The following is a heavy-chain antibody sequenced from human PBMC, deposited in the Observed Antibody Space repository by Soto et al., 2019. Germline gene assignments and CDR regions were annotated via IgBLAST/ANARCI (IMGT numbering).Heavy chain of an antibody. Sequence: QLQLQESGSGLVKPSQTLSLTCAVSGGSISSGGYSWSWIRQPPGKGLEWIGYIYHSGSTYYNPALKSRVTISVDRSKNQFSLKLSSVTAADTAVYYCASYYGDSSGLDYWGQGTLVTVSS. CDR3: ASYYGDSSGLDY. CDR1: GGSISSGGYS. J-gene: IGHJ4*02. D-gene: IGHD4-17*01. V-gene: IGHV4-30-2*01. CDR2: IYHSGST.